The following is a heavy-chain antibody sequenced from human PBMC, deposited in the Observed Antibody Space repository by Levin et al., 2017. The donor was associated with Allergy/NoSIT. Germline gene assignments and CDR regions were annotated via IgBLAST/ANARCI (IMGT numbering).Heavy chain of an antibody. CDR2: FYYSGST. J-gene: IGHJ4*02. V-gene: IGHV4-39*01. D-gene: IGHD3-10*01. CDR1: GGSISSSSYY. CDR3: ARHYYYGSVSYRPFDY. Sequence: PSETLSLTCTVSGGSISSSSYYWGWIRQPPGKGLEWIGSFYYSGSTNYNPSLKSRVTISVDTSKNQFSLKLSSVTAADTAAYYCARHYYYGSVSYRPFDYWGQGTLVTVSS.